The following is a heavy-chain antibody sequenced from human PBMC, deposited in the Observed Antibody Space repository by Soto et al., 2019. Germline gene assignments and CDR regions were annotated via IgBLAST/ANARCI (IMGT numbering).Heavy chain of an antibody. D-gene: IGHD6-19*01. CDR2: IYYSGST. Sequence: SETLSLTCTVSGGSISSSSYYWGWIRQPPGKGLEWIGSIYYSGSTYYNPSLKSRVTISVDTSKNQFSLKLSSVTAADTAVYYCARGGLIAVAGISEDYFDYWGQGTLVTVSS. CDR1: GGSISSSSYY. V-gene: IGHV4-39*07. J-gene: IGHJ4*02. CDR3: ARGGLIAVAGISEDYFDY.